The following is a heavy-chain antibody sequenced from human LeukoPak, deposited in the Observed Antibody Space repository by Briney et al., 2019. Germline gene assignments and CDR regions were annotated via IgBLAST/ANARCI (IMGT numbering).Heavy chain of an antibody. CDR1: GGTFSSYA. V-gene: IGHV1-69*10. CDR2: IIPIFGIA. CDR3: ATRKCGGDCYSDYYYGMDV. Sequence: ASVKVSCKASGGTFSSYAISWVRQAPGQGLEWMGGIIPIFGIANYAQKFQGRVTITADKSTSTAYMELSSLRSEDTAVYYCATRKCGGDCYSDYYYGMDVWGQGTTVTVSS. J-gene: IGHJ6*02. D-gene: IGHD2-21*02.